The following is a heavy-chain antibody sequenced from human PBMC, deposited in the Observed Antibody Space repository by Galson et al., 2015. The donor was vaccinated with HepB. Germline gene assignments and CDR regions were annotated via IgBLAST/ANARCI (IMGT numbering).Heavy chain of an antibody. J-gene: IGHJ5*02. D-gene: IGHD3-10*01. CDR1: GASVNSGNVY. CDR3: AISKVTSGSFGWFGP. V-gene: IGHV4-31*03. Sequence: TLSLTCTVSGASVNSGNVYWSWIRQHPEKGLERIGYIYYSGFTKSNPSLKSRVSVSMDTSKNQFSLRLSSVTAADTAVYYFAISKVTSGSFGWFGPWGQGTLVTVSS. CDR2: IYYSGFT.